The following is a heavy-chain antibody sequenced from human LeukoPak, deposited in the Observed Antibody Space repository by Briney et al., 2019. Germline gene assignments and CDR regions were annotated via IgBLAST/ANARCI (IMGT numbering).Heavy chain of an antibody. V-gene: IGHV4-39*02. Sequence: SETLSLTCTVSGGSISSSSYYWDWIRQPPGKGLEWIGYIYYSGSTYNNPSLKSRVTISVDTSKNQFSLKLNSVTAADTAVYYCARDRRGNYPYYFDYWGQGTLVTVSS. CDR3: ARDRRGNYPYYFDY. D-gene: IGHD1-7*01. J-gene: IGHJ4*02. CDR2: IYYSGST. CDR1: GGSISSSSYY.